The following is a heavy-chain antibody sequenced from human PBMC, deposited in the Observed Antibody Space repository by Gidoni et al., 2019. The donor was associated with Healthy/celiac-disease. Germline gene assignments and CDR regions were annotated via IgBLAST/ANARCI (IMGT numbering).Heavy chain of an antibody. CDR1: GFTFSSYS. V-gene: IGHV3-21*01. Sequence: EVQLVESGGGLVKPGGSLRLSCAASGFTFSSYSMNWVRQAPGKGLEWVSSISSSGSTIYYADSVKGRFTISRDNAKNSLYLQMNSLRAEDTAVYYCARDGYSSSSLFDYWGQGTLVTVSS. CDR3: ARDGYSSSSLFDY. J-gene: IGHJ4*02. CDR2: ISSSGSTI. D-gene: IGHD6-6*01.